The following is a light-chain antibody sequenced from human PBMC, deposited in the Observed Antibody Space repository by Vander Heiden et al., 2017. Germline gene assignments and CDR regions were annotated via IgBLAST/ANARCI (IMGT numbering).Light chain of an antibody. V-gene: IGKV2-28*01. CDR2: LGS. CDR1: QSLLHSNGYNY. CDR3: MQALQTPRYT. Sequence: DIVMTQSQLSLPVTPGEPASISCRSSQSLLHSNGYNYLDWYLQKPGQSPQLLIYLGSNRASGVPDRFSGSGSGTDFTLKISRVEAEDVGVYYCMQALQTPRYTFGQGTKLEIK. J-gene: IGKJ2*01.